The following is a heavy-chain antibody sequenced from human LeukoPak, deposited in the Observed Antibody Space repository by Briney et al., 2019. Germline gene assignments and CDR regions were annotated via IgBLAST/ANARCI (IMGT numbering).Heavy chain of an antibody. CDR2: INTDGTVT. V-gene: IGHV3-74*01. Sequence: PGGSLRPSCAASGFTFSKYWMLWVRQAPGKGLESVSRINTDGTVTTYADSVKGRFTVSRDNADNTTFLQMNSVRDEDTAVYYCATKQWLAPPPDSWGQGTPVTVSS. CDR3: ATKQWLAPPPDS. CDR1: GFTFSKYW. J-gene: IGHJ4*02. D-gene: IGHD6-19*01.